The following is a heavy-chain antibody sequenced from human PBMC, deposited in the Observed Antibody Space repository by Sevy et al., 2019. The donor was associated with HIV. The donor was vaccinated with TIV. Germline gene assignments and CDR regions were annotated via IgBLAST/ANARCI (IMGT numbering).Heavy chain of an antibody. V-gene: IGHV1-8*01. J-gene: IGHJ6*02. Sequence: ASVKVSCKASGYTFTSYDINWVRQATGQGLEWMGWMNPNSGNTGYAQKFQGRVTMTRNTSISTAYMELSSLRSEDTAVYYCAREYYGFWSGYSYYYGMDVWGQGTTVTVSS. CDR3: AREYYGFWSGYSYYYGMDV. CDR2: MNPNSGNT. CDR1: GYTFTSYD. D-gene: IGHD3-3*01.